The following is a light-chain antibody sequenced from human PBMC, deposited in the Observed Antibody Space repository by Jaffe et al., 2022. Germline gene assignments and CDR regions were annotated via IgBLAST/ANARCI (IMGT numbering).Light chain of an antibody. Sequence: DILMTQSPGTLSLSPGDTATLSCRASQPVYTKYLAWYQQKPGQAPRVVIYGATVRATGVPDRFSGSGSGTDFTLTINRLEPEDFAVYYCQQYGRSPQTFGGGTTVEI. J-gene: IGKJ4*01. CDR1: QPVYTKY. CDR3: QQYGRSPQT. V-gene: IGKV3-20*01. CDR2: GAT.